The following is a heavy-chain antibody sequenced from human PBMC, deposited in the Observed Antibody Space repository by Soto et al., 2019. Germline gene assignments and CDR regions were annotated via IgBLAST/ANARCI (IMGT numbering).Heavy chain of an antibody. CDR3: AKDWDYDFWIGYRLFDY. CDR2: ISGSGGSK. Sequence: EVQLLESGGGLVQPGGSLRLSCAASGFTFSSYAMSWVRQAPGKGLEWVSTISGSGGSKYYADSVKGRFTSSRDNSKNTLYLQMNSLRAEDTAVYYCAKDWDYDFWIGYRLFDYWGQGTLVTVSS. J-gene: IGHJ4*02. V-gene: IGHV3-23*01. D-gene: IGHD3-3*01. CDR1: GFTFSSYA.